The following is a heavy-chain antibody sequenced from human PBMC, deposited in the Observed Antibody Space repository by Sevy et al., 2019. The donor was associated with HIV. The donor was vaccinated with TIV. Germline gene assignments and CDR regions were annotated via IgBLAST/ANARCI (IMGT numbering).Heavy chain of an antibody. J-gene: IGHJ6*02. CDR3: TRVEGATDWGMDV. D-gene: IGHD1-26*01. Sequence: GGSLRLSCTASGFTFGDYTVSWVRQAPGKGLEWVGFIRSKSYGGTIEYAASVKGRFTISKDTSKSIAYLQMNSRKTEDTALYFCTRVEGATDWGMDVWGQGTTVTVSS. V-gene: IGHV3-49*04. CDR1: GFTFGDYT. CDR2: IRSKSYGGTI.